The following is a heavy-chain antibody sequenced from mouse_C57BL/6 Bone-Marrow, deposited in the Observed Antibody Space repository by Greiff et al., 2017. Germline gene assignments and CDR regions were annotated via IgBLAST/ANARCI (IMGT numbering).Heavy chain of an antibody. D-gene: IGHD1-1*01. V-gene: IGHV14-2*01. J-gene: IGHJ2*01. CDR3: ARWGIITTVVATKDY. CDR2: IDPEDGET. Sequence: VQLQQSGAELVKPGASVKLSCTASGFNIKDYYMHWVKPRTEQGLEWIGRIDPEDGETKYAPKFLGKATITADTSSNTAYLQLSSLTSDDTAVYYCARWGIITTVVATKDYWGQGTTLTVSS. CDR1: GFNIKDYY.